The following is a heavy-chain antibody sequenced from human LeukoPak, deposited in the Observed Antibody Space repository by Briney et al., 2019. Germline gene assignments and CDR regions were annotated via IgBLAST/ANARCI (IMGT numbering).Heavy chain of an antibody. CDR2: IYYSGST. V-gene: IGHV4-38-2*01. CDR3: ARREGPYSYGDAFDI. J-gene: IGHJ3*02. D-gene: IGHD5-18*01. CDR1: EFTISDYY. Sequence: PGGSLRLSCAASEFTISDYYWGWIRQPPGKGLEWIGSIYYSGSTYYNPSLKSRVTMSVDTSKNQFSLKLSSATTADTAVYYCARREGPYSYGDAFDIWGQGTMVTVSS.